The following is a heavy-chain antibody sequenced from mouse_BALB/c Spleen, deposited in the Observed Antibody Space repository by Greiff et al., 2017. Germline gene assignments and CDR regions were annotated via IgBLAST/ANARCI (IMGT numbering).Heavy chain of an antibody. Sequence: VQLQQSGAELVRPGTSVKISCKASGYTFTNYWLGWVKQRPGHGLEWIGDLYPGGGYTNYNEKFKGKATLTVDTSSSTAYMQFNSLTSEDSAVYYCAREGYGNYREYYYAMDYWGQGTSVTVSS. J-gene: IGHJ4*01. CDR1: GYTFTNYW. CDR2: LYPGGGYT. CDR3: AREGYGNYREYYYAMDY. D-gene: IGHD2-10*02. V-gene: IGHV1-63*01.